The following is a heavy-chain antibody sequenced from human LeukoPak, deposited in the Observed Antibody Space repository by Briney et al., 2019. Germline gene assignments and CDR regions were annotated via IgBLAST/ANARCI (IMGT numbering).Heavy chain of an antibody. Sequence: NPGGSLRLSCAASGLTFGSYTMSWVRQAPGKGLEWVSGITATGSRTYYADSVKGRFTISRDNAKNSLYLQMNSLRAEDTAVYYCAGSNYDILTGSPGHFDYWGQGTLVTVSS. CDR3: AGSNYDILTGSPGHFDY. CDR2: ITATGSRT. V-gene: IGHV3-21*01. J-gene: IGHJ4*02. CDR1: GLTFGSYT. D-gene: IGHD3-9*01.